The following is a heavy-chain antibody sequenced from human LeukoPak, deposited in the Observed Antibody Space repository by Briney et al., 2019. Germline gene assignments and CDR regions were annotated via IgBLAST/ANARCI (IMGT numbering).Heavy chain of an antibody. CDR3: ARDKVLEYSSSNYYYYGMDV. J-gene: IGHJ6*02. V-gene: IGHV1-46*01. D-gene: IGHD6-6*01. CDR1: GYTFTSYY. Sequence: GASVKVSCKASGYTFTSYYMHWVRQAPGQGLEWMGIINPSGGSTSYAQKFQGRVTMTRDTSTSTVYMELSSLRSEDTAVYYCARDKVLEYSSSNYYYYGMDVWGQGTTVTVSS. CDR2: INPSGGST.